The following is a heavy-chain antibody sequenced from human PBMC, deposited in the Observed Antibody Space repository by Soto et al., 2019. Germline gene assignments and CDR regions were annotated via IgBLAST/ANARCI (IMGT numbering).Heavy chain of an antibody. CDR2: IYYSGST. V-gene: IGHV4-39*01. D-gene: IGHD6-19*01. J-gene: IGHJ5*02. Sequence: QLQLQESGPGLVKPSETLSLTCTVSGGSISSSSYYWGWIRQPPGKGLEWIGSIYYSGSTYYNPSLKSRVTISVDTSKHQFSLKLSSVTAADAALYYCARLPIAVAGTDWFDPGGQGTLVTVSS. CDR1: GGSISSSSYY. CDR3: ARLPIAVAGTDWFDP.